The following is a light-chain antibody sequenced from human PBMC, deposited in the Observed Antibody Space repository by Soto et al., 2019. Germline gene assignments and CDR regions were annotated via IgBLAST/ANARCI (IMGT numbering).Light chain of an antibody. V-gene: IGKV3-15*01. CDR1: QSVSSN. CDR3: QQYNSWHLYT. Sequence: EIVMTQSPATLSVSPGERATLSCRASQSVSSNLAWYQQKPGQAPRLLIYGASTRATGIPARFSGSGSGTEFTLTISSLQSEDFAVSSCQQYNSWHLYTFGQGTKLEIK. CDR2: GAS. J-gene: IGKJ2*01.